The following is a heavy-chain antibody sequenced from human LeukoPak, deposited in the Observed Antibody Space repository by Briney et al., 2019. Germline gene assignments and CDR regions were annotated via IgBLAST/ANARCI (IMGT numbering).Heavy chain of an antibody. J-gene: IGHJ1*01. CDR1: GFTFSDHY. V-gene: IGHV3-30*14. D-gene: IGHD3-16*01. CDR3: LYGGYFQH. Sequence: GGSLRLSCAASGFTFSDHYMDWVRQAPGKGLEWVAGISYDGSDKYYAASVKGRFTISRDNSKNTLYLQMNSLRAEDTAVYFCLYGGYFQHWGQGTLVTVSS. CDR2: ISYDGSDK.